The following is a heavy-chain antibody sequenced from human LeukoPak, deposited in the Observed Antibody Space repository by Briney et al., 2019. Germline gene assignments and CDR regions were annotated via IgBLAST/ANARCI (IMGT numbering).Heavy chain of an antibody. CDR3: ARNSRITFGGVIGSY. CDR1: GGSISSGSYY. J-gene: IGHJ4*02. D-gene: IGHD3-16*01. V-gene: IGHV4-61*02. CDR2: MYTSGST. Sequence: SETLSLTCTVSGGSISSGSYYWSWIRQPDGKELEWIGRMYTSGSTNYNPSLKSRVTISVDTSKNQLSLKLTSVTAADTAVYYCARNSRITFGGVIGSYWGQGTLVTVSS.